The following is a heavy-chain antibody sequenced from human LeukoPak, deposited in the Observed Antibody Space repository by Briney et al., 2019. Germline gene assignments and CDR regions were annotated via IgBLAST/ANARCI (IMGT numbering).Heavy chain of an antibody. V-gene: IGHV3-21*01. CDR2: ISSSSSYI. CDR3: ARQGGVRGVITGNLDY. J-gene: IGHJ4*02. Sequence: GGSLRLSCAASGFTFSSYSMNWVRQAPGKGLEWVSSISSSSSYIYYADSVKGRFTISRDNAKNSLYLQMNSLRAEDTAVYYCARQGGVRGVITGNLDYWGQGTLVTVSS. CDR1: GFTFSSYS. D-gene: IGHD3-10*01.